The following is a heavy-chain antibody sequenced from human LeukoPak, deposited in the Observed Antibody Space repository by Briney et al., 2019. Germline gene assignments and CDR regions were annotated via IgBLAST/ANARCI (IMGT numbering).Heavy chain of an antibody. V-gene: IGHV3-66*01. Sequence: GGSLRLSCAASAFAVSSNFMTWVRQAPGKGLEWVSVISDMGQTDYADSVKGRFIISRDKSKNTLYLQMNSLRVEDTAVYYCASGIYGVKYYYGLDVWGQGTTVAASS. CDR3: ASGIYGVKYYYGLDV. J-gene: IGHJ6*02. CDR2: ISDMGQT. D-gene: IGHD1-1*01. CDR1: AFAVSSNF.